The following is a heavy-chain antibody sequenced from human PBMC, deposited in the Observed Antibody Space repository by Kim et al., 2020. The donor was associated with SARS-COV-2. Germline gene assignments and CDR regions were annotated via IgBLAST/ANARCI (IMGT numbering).Heavy chain of an antibody. J-gene: IGHJ6*02. CDR1: GYSFTSYW. D-gene: IGHD5-18*01. Sequence: GESLKISCKGSGYSFTSYWIGWVRQMPGKGLEWMGIIYPGDSDTRYSPSFQGQVTISADKSISTAYLQWSSLKASDTAMYYCAREGGIQLWGYYYGMDVWGQGTTVTVSS. V-gene: IGHV5-51*01. CDR2: IYPGDSDT. CDR3: AREGGIQLWGYYYGMDV.